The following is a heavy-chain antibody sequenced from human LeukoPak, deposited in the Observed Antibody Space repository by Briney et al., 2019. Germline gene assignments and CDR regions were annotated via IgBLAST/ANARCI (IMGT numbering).Heavy chain of an antibody. Sequence: GGSLRLSCAASGFTFSSYAMNWVRQAPGKGLEWVSAISGSGGSTYYADSVKGRFTISRDNSKNTLYLQMNSLRAEDTAVYYCAKDRIGPDSGYDYDYWGQGTLVTVSS. D-gene: IGHD5-12*01. CDR2: ISGSGGST. CDR3: AKDRIGPDSGYDYDY. V-gene: IGHV3-23*01. CDR1: GFTFSSYA. J-gene: IGHJ4*02.